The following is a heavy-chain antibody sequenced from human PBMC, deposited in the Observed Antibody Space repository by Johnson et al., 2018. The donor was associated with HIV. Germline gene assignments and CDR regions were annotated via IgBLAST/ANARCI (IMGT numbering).Heavy chain of an antibody. D-gene: IGHD2-8*02. CDR2: VNQDGSST. V-gene: IGHV3-7*01. J-gene: IGHJ3*02. CDR1: AFTFSSND. CDR3: GRESTGAGTAFDI. Sequence: VQLVESGGGLVQPGGSLRLSCGASAFTFSSNDMKWVRQAPGKGLEYVANVNQDGSSTSYADSVKGRFTISRDNAKNTLYLQMNSLRAEDTAVYYCGRESTGAGTAFDIWGQGTMVTVSS.